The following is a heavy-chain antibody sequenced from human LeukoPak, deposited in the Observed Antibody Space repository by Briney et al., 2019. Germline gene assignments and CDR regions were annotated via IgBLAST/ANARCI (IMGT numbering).Heavy chain of an antibody. J-gene: IGHJ3*02. CDR1: GYTFTSYG. D-gene: IGHD3-22*01. CDR2: ISAYNGNT. Sequence: ASVKVSCKASGYTFTSYGISWVRQAPGQGLEWMGWISAYNGNTNYAQKLQGRVTMTTDTSTSTAYMELRGLRSDDTAVYYCARDSDYYDSSGYSGDAFDIWGQGTMVTVSS. CDR3: ARDSDYYDSSGYSGDAFDI. V-gene: IGHV1-18*01.